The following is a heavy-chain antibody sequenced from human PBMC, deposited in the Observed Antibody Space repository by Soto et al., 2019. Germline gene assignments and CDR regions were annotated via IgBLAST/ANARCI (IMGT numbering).Heavy chain of an antibody. CDR2: IYHSGST. CDR3: ARAGGYDSTGWFDP. V-gene: IGHV4-30-2*01. J-gene: IGHJ5*02. D-gene: IGHD5-12*01. CDR1: GGSISSGGYS. Sequence: QLQLQESGSGLVKPSQTLSLTCAVSGGSISSGGYSWSWIRQPPGKGLEWIGYIYHSGSTYYNPSLKSRVTISVDRSKNQVSLKLSSVTAADTAVYYCARAGGYDSTGWFDPWGQGTLVTVSS.